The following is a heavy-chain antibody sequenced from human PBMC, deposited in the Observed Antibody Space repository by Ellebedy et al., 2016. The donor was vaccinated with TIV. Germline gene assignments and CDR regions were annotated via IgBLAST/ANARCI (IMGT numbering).Heavy chain of an antibody. CDR1: GFTFSSYS. J-gene: IGHJ4*02. Sequence: GGSLRLSCAASGFTFSSYSMNWVRQAPGKGLEWVSSISSSSSYIYYADSVKGRFTISRDNAKNTLYLQMNSLRDEDTAVYYCAKDRVIRGVVDSWGQGTLVTVSS. CDR3: AKDRVIRGVVDS. D-gene: IGHD3-10*01. CDR2: ISSSSSYI. V-gene: IGHV3-21*04.